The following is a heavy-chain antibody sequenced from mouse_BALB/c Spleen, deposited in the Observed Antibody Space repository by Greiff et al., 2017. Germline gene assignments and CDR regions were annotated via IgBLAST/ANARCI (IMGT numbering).Heavy chain of an antibody. V-gene: IGHV1S56*01. Sequence: QVQLQQSGPELVKPGASVKMSCKASGYTFTSYYIHWVKQRPGQGLEWIGWIYPGDGSTKYNEKFKGKTTLTADKSSSPAYMLLSSLTSEDSAIYFCARVDYWGQGTTLTVSS. J-gene: IGHJ2*01. CDR3: ARVDY. CDR2: IYPGDGST. CDR1: GYTFTSYY.